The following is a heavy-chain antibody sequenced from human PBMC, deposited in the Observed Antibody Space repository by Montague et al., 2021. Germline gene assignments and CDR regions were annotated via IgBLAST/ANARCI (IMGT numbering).Heavy chain of an antibody. CDR2: VPRGGRN. CDR1: RSLIDSDYY. Sequence: SETLSLTCTVSRSLIDSDYYWGWIRQPPGKGLGWGGSVPRGGRNYNTPSLKSRVTISVDTSNNHFSLKLSSVTAADTAMYYCARERDRYYYMDIWGKGTTITVSS. V-gene: IGHV4-38-2*02. CDR3: ARERDRYYYMDI. J-gene: IGHJ6*03.